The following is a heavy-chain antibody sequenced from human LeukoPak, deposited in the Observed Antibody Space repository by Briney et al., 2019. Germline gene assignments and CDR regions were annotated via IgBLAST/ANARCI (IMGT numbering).Heavy chain of an antibody. Sequence: GGSVSVSCKASGDSFTGYYMHWVRQAPGQGLEWMGWIKPNRGGTNYAQKFQGRVTINRGTSISTAYMELIRLRSADTAVYYCATVGVTVTTGYYYYGMDVWGQGTTVTVSS. V-gene: IGHV1-2*02. J-gene: IGHJ6*02. CDR1: GDSFTGYY. D-gene: IGHD4-4*01. CDR2: IKPNRGGT. CDR3: ATVGVTVTTGYYYYGMDV.